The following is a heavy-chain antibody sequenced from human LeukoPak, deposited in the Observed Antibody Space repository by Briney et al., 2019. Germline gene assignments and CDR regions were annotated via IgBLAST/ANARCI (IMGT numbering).Heavy chain of an antibody. CDR3: ARGLEHQAAAGKNFDY. J-gene: IGHJ4*02. CDR1: GYTFTSYD. CDR2: MNPNSGNT. V-gene: IGHV1-8*01. D-gene: IGHD6-13*01. Sequence: WASVKVSCKTSGYTFTSYDINWVRQATGQGLEWMGWMNPNSGNTGYAQKFQGRVTMTRNTSISTAYMELSSLRSEDTAVYYCARGLEHQAAAGKNFDYWGQGTLVTVSS.